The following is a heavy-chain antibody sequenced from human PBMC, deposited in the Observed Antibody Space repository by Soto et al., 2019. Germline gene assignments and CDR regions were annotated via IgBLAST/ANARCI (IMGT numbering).Heavy chain of an antibody. D-gene: IGHD6-6*01. CDR2: ISGSGGST. Sequence: XASLRLSCAASGFTFSSYAMSWVRQAPGKGLEWVSAISGSGGSTYYADSVKGRFTISRDNSKNTLYLQMNSLRAEDTAVYYCAKDPPEYSSSSEYYYGMDVWGQGTTVTVSS. CDR3: AKDPPEYSSSSEYYYGMDV. J-gene: IGHJ6*02. CDR1: GFTFSSYA. V-gene: IGHV3-23*01.